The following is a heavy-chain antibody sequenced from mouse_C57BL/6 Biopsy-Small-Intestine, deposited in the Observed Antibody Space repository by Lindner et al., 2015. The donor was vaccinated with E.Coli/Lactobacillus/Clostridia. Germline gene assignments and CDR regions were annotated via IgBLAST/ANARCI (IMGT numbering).Heavy chain of an antibody. CDR1: GYAFSSSW. D-gene: IGHD2-3*01. V-gene: IGHV1-9*01. CDR2: ILPGSGST. J-gene: IGHJ2*01. CDR3: ARWDGYLYYFDY. Sequence: VQLQESGPELVKPGASVKISCKASGYAFSSSWMNWVKQRPGHGLEWIGEILPGSGSTNYNEKFKGKATFTADTSSNTAYMQLSSLTTEDSAIYYCARWDGYLYYFDYWGQGTTLTVSS.